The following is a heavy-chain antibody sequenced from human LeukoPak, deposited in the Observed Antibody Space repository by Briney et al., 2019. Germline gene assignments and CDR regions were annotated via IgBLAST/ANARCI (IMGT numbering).Heavy chain of an antibody. V-gene: IGHV4-34*01. Sequence: SETLSLTCAVYGGSFSGYYWSWIRQPPGKGLEWIGEINHSGSTNYNPSLKSRVTISVDTSKNQFSLKLSSVTAADTAVYYCARAVQGYDFWSCYYCLFDYWGQGTLVTVSS. D-gene: IGHD3-3*01. J-gene: IGHJ4*02. CDR3: ARAVQGYDFWSCYYCLFDY. CDR1: GGSFSGYY. CDR2: INHSGST.